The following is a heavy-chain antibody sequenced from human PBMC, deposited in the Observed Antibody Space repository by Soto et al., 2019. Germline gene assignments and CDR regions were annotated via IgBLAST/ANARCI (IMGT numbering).Heavy chain of an antibody. CDR2: ISPYNGET. V-gene: IGHV1-18*04. CDR3: VRDVASVTKGDLLTNCFYP. Sequence: VELVQSGAAVKKPGASVNVSCKASGYTFLSHGISWVRQAPGQGLDWMAWISPYNGETKYAPGLQDILMLTADTSNNTAYMELRSLGHDDSAVYFCVRDVASVTKGDLLTNCFYPWGHGTQVTVSS. J-gene: IGHJ5*02. D-gene: IGHD4-17*01. CDR1: GYTFLSHG.